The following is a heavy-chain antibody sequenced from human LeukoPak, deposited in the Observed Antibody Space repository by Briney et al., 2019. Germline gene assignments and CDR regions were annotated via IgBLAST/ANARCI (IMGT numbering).Heavy chain of an antibody. V-gene: IGHV3-23*01. CDR2: ISGSGGTT. CDR1: GFTFSSYA. CDR3: AKSLSDPYSPSTY. Sequence: PGGSLRLSCAASGFTFSSYAMSWVRQAPGKGLEWVSAISGSGGTTYYADSVKGRFTISRDNSKNTLFLQLSSLRAEDTAVYYCAKSLSDPYSPSTYWGQGSLVTVSS. J-gene: IGHJ4*02. D-gene: IGHD5-18*01.